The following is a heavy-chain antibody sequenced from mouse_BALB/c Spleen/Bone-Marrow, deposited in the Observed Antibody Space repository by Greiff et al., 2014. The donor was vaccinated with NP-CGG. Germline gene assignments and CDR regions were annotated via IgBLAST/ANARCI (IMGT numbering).Heavy chain of an antibody. CDR1: GFNIKDTY. CDR2: IDPANGNT. CDR3: AAYYYGSSQFAY. Sequence: VQLKESGAELVKPGASVKLSCTASGFNIKDTYMHWVKQRPEQGLEWVGRIDPANGNTKDDPKFQGKATITADTSSNTAYLQLSSLTSEDTAVYYCAAYYYGSSQFAYWGRGTLVTVSA. D-gene: IGHD1-1*01. J-gene: IGHJ3*01. V-gene: IGHV14-3*02.